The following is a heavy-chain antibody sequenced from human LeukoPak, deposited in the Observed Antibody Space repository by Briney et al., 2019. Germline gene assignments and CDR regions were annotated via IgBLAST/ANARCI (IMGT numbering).Heavy chain of an antibody. Sequence: GGCLRLSCAASGFTFGSYGMSWGRQAPGKGLEWVSFITPNADRTSYADSVEGRFTISRDNPRNTLYMQMNRLRDEDTALYYCAIMHGYYDGSGYWVQWGQGTLVTVSS. D-gene: IGHD3-22*01. CDR1: GFTFGSYG. V-gene: IGHV3-23*01. CDR3: AIMHGYYDGSGYWVQ. J-gene: IGHJ1*01. CDR2: ITPNADRT.